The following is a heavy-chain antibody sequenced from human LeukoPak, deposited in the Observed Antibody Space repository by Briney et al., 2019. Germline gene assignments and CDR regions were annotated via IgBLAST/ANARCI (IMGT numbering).Heavy chain of an antibody. V-gene: IGHV4-34*01. CDR1: GGSFSGYY. CDR2: INHSGST. D-gene: IGHD3-22*01. CDR3: ARGRAYYDSSGYYYGY. J-gene: IGHJ4*02. Sequence: SEALSLTCAVYGGSFSGYYWSWIRQPPGKGLEWIGEINHSGSTNYNPSLKSRVTISVDTSKNQFSLKLSSVTAADTAVYYCARGRAYYDSSGYYYGYWGQGTLVTVSS.